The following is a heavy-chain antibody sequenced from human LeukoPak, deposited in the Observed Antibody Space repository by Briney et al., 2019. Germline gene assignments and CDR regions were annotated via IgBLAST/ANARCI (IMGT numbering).Heavy chain of an antibody. CDR3: AIAMDDFDY. D-gene: IGHD3-10*01. J-gene: IGHJ4*02. CDR1: GFTFSSYS. V-gene: IGHV3-48*04. CDR2: ISSSSSTI. Sequence: PGGSLRLSCAASGFTFSSYSMNWVRQAPGKGLEWVSYISSSSSTIYYADSVKGRFTISRDNAKNTLYLQMNSLRAEDTAVYYCAIAMDDFDYWGQGTLVTVSS.